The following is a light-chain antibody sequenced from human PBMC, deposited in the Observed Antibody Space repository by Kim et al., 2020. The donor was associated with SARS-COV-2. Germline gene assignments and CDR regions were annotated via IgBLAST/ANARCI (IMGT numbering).Light chain of an antibody. CDR3: SSYADSPTHVV. Sequence: QSITISCTGSSVNLQSYDLVSWYQQHPGKTPKLIIYDVTKRPSGVSNRFSGSKSGSTASLTISGLQADDEAYYYCSSYADSPTHVVFGGGTQLTVL. J-gene: IGLJ2*01. CDR1: SVNLQSYDL. CDR2: DVT. V-gene: IGLV2-23*02.